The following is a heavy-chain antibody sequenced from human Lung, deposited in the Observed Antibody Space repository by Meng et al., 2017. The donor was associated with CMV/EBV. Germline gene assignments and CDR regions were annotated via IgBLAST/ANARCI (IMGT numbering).Heavy chain of an antibody. V-gene: IGHV3-30*14. Sequence: SLKISXAASGFTFSSYAMHWVRQAPGKGLEWVAVISYDGSNKYYADSVKGRFTISRDNSKNTLYLQMNSLRAEDTAVYYCARAMVATYYGMDVWGQGTTVTVSS. CDR3: ARAMVATYYGMDV. CDR1: GFTFSSYA. J-gene: IGHJ6*02. D-gene: IGHD5-12*01. CDR2: ISYDGSNK.